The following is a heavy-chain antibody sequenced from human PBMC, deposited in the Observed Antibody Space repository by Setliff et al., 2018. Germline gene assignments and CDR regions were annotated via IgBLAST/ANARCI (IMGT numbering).Heavy chain of an antibody. CDR1: GFTFSTYR. D-gene: IGHD2-2*01. J-gene: IGHJ4*02. CDR3: ARGGRYCSSTSCSLFDY. CDR2: IWDDGGNK. V-gene: IGHV3-33*08. Sequence: WGSLRLSCAASGFTFSTYRMHWVRQAPGKGLEGVAVIWDDGGNKYHADSVKGRFTISRDNSKNTLYLQMNSLRAEDTAVYYCARGGRYCSSTSCSLFDYWGQGTLVTVSS.